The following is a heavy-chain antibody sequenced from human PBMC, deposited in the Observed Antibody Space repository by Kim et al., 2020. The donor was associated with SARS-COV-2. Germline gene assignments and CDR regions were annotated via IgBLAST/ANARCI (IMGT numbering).Heavy chain of an antibody. D-gene: IGHD6-19*01. V-gene: IGHV3-15*01. CDR1: GFTFSNAW. Sequence: GGSLRLSCAASGFTFSNAWMSWVRQAPGKGLEWVGRIKSKTDGGTTDYAAPVKGRFTISRDDSKNTLYLQMNSLKTEDTAVYYCTTARGYSSGWWIGLWAYPFDYWGQGTLVTVSS. J-gene: IGHJ4*02. CDR3: TTARGYSSGWWIGLWAYPFDY. CDR2: IKSKTDGGTT.